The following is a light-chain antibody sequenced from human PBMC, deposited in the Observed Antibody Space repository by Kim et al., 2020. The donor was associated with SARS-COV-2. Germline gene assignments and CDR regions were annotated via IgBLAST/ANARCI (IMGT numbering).Light chain of an antibody. J-gene: IGKJ1*01. V-gene: IGKV1D-12*01. Sequence: ASVGDRITITCRASQGIGNSLAWYQHRPGTAPSLLIYAASTLQYGVPSRFSGGGSGTDFSLTISGLQPEDFATYYCQQGSDFPPTFGRGTKVDIK. CDR1: QGIGNS. CDR2: AAS. CDR3: QQGSDFPPT.